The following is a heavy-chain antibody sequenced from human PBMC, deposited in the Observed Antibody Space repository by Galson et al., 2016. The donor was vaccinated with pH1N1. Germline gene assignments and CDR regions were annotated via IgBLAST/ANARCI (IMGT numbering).Heavy chain of an antibody. CDR1: GFIFNRHG. D-gene: IGHD3-9*01. V-gene: IGHV3-23*01. CDR3: AKDIDWGACQS. Sequence: SLRLSCAASGFIFNRHGMNWVRQAPGKGLEWVSGVSPRGDITYYADSVKGRFTIFRDNSRNTVSLQMSSLRAEDTALYYCAKDIDWGACQSWGQGTRVTVSS. J-gene: IGHJ5*02. CDR2: VSPRGDIT.